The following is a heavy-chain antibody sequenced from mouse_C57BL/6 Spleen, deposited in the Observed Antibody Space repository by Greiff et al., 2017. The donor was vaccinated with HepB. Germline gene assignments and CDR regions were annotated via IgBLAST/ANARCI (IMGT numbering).Heavy chain of an antibody. V-gene: IGHV1-26*01. D-gene: IGHD1-1*01. CDR1: GYTFTDYY. Sequence: EVQLQQSGPELVKPGASVKISCKASGYTFTDYYMNWVKQSHGKSLEWIGDINPNNGGTSYNQKFKGKATLTVDKSSSTAYMELRSLTSEDSAVYYCAREGSSFAYWGQGTLVTVSA. CDR2: INPNNGGT. CDR3: AREGSSFAY. J-gene: IGHJ3*01.